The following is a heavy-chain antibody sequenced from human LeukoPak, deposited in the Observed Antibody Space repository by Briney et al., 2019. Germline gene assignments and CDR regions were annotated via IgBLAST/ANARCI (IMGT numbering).Heavy chain of an antibody. CDR2: ISGSGGST. CDR1: GFTFSSYA. J-gene: IGHJ4*02. V-gene: IGHV3-23*01. D-gene: IGHD1-26*01. CDR3: AKLVGAAPWGYFDY. Sequence: SGGSLRLSCAASGFTFSSYAMSWVRQAPGKGLEWVSAISGSGGSTYYADSVKGRFTISRDNSKNTLYLQMNSLRAEDTTVYYCAKLVGAAPWGYFDYWGQGTLVTVSS.